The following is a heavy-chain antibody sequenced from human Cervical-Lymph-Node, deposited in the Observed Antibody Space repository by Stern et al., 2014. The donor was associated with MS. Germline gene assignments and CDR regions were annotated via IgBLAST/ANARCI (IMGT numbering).Heavy chain of an antibody. J-gene: IGHJ6*02. D-gene: IGHD2-2*02. Sequence: VQLEESGAEVRKPGASVKVSCRASGYTFSSFGISWVRRAPGQGLEWMGWISGYNGDTKYPQKFQGRVILTTDTSTSTAYMDLTSLRSDDTAMYYCARGPYCSSTSCYSNGYYFYGLDVWGQGTPVTVSS. V-gene: IGHV1-18*01. CDR3: ARGPYCSSTSCYSNGYYFYGLDV. CDR1: GYTFSSFG. CDR2: ISGYNGDT.